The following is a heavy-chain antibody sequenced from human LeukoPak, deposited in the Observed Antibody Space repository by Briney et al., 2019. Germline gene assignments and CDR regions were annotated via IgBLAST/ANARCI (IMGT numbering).Heavy chain of an antibody. Sequence: GESLKISCQSSGYSFSTYWIGWVRQMPGKGLEWMGVIYGRDSKTRYSPSFQGQVTISADKSISTAYLQWSSLKTSDTAIYYCARRQGDGQEFDYWGQGTLVTVSS. V-gene: IGHV5-51*01. J-gene: IGHJ4*02. CDR3: ARRQGDGQEFDY. D-gene: IGHD2-21*01. CDR1: GYSFSTYW. CDR2: IYGRDSKT.